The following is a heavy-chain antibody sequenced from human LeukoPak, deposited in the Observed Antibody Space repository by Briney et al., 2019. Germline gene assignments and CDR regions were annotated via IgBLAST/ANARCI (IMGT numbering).Heavy chain of an antibody. Sequence: GRSLRLSCAASGFTFSSYSMNWVRQAPGKGLEWVSSISSSSSYIYYADSVKGRFTISRDNAKNSLYLQMNSLRAEDTAVYYCARDSTLADYYGSGNDAFDIWGQGTMVTVSS. D-gene: IGHD3-10*01. CDR1: GFTFSSYS. CDR2: ISSSSSYI. V-gene: IGHV3-21*01. J-gene: IGHJ3*02. CDR3: ARDSTLADYYGSGNDAFDI.